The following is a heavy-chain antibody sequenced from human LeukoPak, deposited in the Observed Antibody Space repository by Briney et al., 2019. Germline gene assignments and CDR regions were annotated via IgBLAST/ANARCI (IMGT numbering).Heavy chain of an antibody. CDR3: ARETSIYSSSWYRSVNYYYYGMDV. CDR1: GYTFTSYG. D-gene: IGHD6-13*01. Sequence: ASVKVSCKASGYTFTSYGISWVRQAPGQGREGMGWISAYNGNTNYAQKLQGRVTMTTDTSTSTAYMELRSLRSDDTAVYYCARETSIYSSSWYRSVNYYYYGMDVWGQGTTVTVAS. V-gene: IGHV1-18*01. J-gene: IGHJ6*02. CDR2: ISAYNGNT.